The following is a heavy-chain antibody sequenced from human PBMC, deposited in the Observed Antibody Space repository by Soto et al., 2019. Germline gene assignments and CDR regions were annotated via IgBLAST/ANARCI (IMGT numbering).Heavy chain of an antibody. J-gene: IGHJ3*02. CDR1: GFPFSSYS. CDR2: ISSSSSTI. CDR3: ARDSVYDFWSGHDAFDI. V-gene: IGHV3-48*01. Sequence: GGSLRLSCAASGFPFSSYSMNWVRQAPGKGLEWVSYISSSSSTIYYADSVKGRFTISRDNAKNSLYLQMNSLRAEDTAVYYCARDSVYDFWSGHDAFDIWGQGTMVTVSS. D-gene: IGHD3-3*01.